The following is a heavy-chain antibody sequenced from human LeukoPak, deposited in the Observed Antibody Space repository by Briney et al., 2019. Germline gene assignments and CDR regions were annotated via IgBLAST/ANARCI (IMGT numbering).Heavy chain of an antibody. V-gene: IGHV3-23*01. CDR2: ISGSGGST. Sequence: GGSLRLSCAASGFTFSSYAMSWVRQAPGKGLEWVSAISGSGGSTYYADSVKGRFTISRDNSKNTVYLEMNSLRAEDTAVYYCAKCSIYYGSGTYFDFWGQGSLVTVSS. CDR3: AKCSIYYGSGTYFDF. D-gene: IGHD3-10*01. J-gene: IGHJ4*02. CDR1: GFTFSSYA.